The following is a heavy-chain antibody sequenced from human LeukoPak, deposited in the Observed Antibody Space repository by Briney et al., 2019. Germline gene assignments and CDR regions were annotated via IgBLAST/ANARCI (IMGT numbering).Heavy chain of an antibody. CDR3: ARGSRWYLYFDY. J-gene: IGHJ4*02. D-gene: IGHD4-23*01. CDR1: GFTFSSYA. CDR2: ISYDGSNK. V-gene: IGHV3-30-3*01. Sequence: GGSLRLSCAASGFTFSSYAMHWVRQAPGKGLEWVAVISYDGSNKYYADSVKGRFTISRDNSKNTLYLQMNSLRAEDTAVYYCARGSRWYLYFDYWGQGTLVTVSS.